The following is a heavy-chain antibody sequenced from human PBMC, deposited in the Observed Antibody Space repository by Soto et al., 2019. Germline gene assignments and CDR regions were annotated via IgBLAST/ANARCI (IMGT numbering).Heavy chain of an antibody. Sequence: SETLCLPCTVAGGSISSYYWSWIRQPPGKGLEWIGYIYYSGSTNYNPSLKSRVTISVDTSKNQFSLKLSSVTAADTAVYYCARDRGYCSGGSCYSPLYYYGMDVWGQGTTVTVSS. CDR3: ARDRGYCSGGSCYSPLYYYGMDV. J-gene: IGHJ6*02. V-gene: IGHV4-59*01. CDR2: IYYSGST. CDR1: GGSISSYY. D-gene: IGHD2-15*01.